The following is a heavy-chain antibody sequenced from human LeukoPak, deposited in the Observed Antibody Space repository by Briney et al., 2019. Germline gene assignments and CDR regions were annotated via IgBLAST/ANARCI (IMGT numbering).Heavy chain of an antibody. CDR3: GRGPLPHPEWY. J-gene: IGHJ4*02. CDR2: IIPIFGTA. CDR1: GGTFTSYA. Sequence: SVKVSCKASGGTFTSYAICSGRQAPGQGLEWMGGIIPIFGTANYAQKFQGRVTITADESTSTAYMELSSLRSEDTAVYYGGRGPLPHPEWYWGQGTLVTVSS. V-gene: IGHV1-69*13. D-gene: IGHD3-3*01.